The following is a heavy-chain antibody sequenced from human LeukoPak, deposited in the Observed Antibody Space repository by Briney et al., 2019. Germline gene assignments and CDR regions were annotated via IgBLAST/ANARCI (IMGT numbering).Heavy chain of an antibody. CDR2: IYPGDSDT. V-gene: IGHV5-51*01. D-gene: IGHD5-24*01. Sequence: PGGSLRLSCKGSGYSFTSYWIGWVRQMPGKGLEWMGIIYPGDSDTRYSPSFQGQVTISADKSISTAYLQWSSLKASDTAMYYCARQVEMATVNNWFDPWGQGTLVTVSS. CDR3: ARQVEMATVNNWFDP. CDR1: GYSFTSYW. J-gene: IGHJ5*02.